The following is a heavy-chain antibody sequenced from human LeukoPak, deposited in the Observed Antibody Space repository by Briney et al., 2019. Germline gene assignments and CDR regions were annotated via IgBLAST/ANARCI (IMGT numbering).Heavy chain of an antibody. D-gene: IGHD3-22*01. V-gene: IGHV3-23*01. CDR3: AKSRITMILVVKDFDY. J-gene: IGHJ4*02. Sequence: GGSLRLSCAASGFTFSSYAMSWVRQAPGKGLEWVSTIRGSGDNTYYADSVKGRFTISRDNSKNTLYLQMNSLRAEDTAVYYCAKSRITMILVVKDFDYWGQGTLVTVSS. CDR2: IRGSGDNT. CDR1: GFTFSSYA.